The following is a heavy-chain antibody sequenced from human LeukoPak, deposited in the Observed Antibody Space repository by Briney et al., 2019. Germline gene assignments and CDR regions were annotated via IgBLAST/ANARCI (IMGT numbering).Heavy chain of an antibody. V-gene: IGHV7-4-1*02. Sequence: ASVKVSCKTSGYTFSTYTITWVRQAPGQGLEWMGWINTNTGNPTYAQGFTGRFVFSLDTSVSTAYLQISSLKAEDTAVYYCAREVSAVAGSYWGQGTLVTVSS. CDR1: GYTFSTYT. J-gene: IGHJ4*02. D-gene: IGHD6-19*01. CDR3: AREVSAVAGSY. CDR2: INTNTGNP.